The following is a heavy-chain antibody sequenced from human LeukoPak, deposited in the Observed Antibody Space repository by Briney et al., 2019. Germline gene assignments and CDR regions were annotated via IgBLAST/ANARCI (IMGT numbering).Heavy chain of an antibody. CDR2: MNPNSGNT. CDR3: AREDTTTTSYYMDV. V-gene: IGHV1-8*01. J-gene: IGHJ6*03. Sequence: ASVKVSCKASGYTFTSYDINWVRQATGQGLEWMGWMNPNSGNTGYAQKFQGRVTMTRNTSISTAYMELSSLRSEDTAVYYCAREDTTTTSYYMDVWGKGTTVTVSS. CDR1: GYTFTSYD. D-gene: IGHD4-17*01.